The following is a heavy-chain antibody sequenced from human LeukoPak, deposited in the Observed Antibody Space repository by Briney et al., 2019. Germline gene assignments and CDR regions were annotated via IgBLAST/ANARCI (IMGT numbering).Heavy chain of an antibody. CDR2: IKQDGSEK. CDR1: GFTFSNYA. CDR3: ARALYDSGGYFYLI. J-gene: IGHJ4*02. D-gene: IGHD3-22*01. V-gene: IGHV3-7*04. Sequence: PGGSLRLSCAASGFTFSNYAMTWVRRAPGKGLEWVANIKQDGSEKYYVDSVKGRFTISRDNAKNSLYLQMNSLRAEDTAVYYCARALYDSGGYFYLIWGQGTLVTVSS.